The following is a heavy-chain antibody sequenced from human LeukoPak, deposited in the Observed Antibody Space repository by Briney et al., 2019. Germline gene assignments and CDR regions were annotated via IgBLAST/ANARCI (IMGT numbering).Heavy chain of an antibody. CDR2: IIPIFGTA. J-gene: IGHJ3*02. V-gene: IGHV1-69*05. D-gene: IGHD1-26*01. Sequence: SVKVSCKASGGTFSSYAISWVRQAPGQGFEWMGGIIPIFGTANYAQKFQGRVTITTDESTSTAYMELSSLRSEDTAVYYCARVNSGSYYGAFDIWGQGTMVTVSS. CDR1: GGTFSSYA. CDR3: ARVNSGSYYGAFDI.